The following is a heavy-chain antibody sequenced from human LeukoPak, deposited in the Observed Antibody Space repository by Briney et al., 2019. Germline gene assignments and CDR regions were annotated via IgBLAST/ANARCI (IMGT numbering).Heavy chain of an antibody. Sequence: GGSLRLSCAASGFXFSSYGIHWVRQAPGKGLEWVAVIWYDGSNKYYADSVKGRFTISRDNSKNTLYLQMNSLRAEDTAVYYCARDPSTIAVAGLGYWGQGTLVTVSS. V-gene: IGHV3-33*01. CDR1: GFXFSSYG. D-gene: IGHD6-19*01. CDR3: ARDPSTIAVAGLGY. CDR2: IWYDGSNK. J-gene: IGHJ4*02.